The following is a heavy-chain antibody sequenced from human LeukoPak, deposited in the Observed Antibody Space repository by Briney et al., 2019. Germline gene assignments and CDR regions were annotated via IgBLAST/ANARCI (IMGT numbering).Heavy chain of an antibody. Sequence: TGGSLRLSCAASEFTFSNYWMHWVRQIPGKGLVWVSRINGDGSTTNYADSVKGRFTISRDNAKNTLYLQMNSLRAEDSAVYYCARGSTMIRNACDIWGQGTMVTVSS. D-gene: IGHD3-10*01. J-gene: IGHJ3*02. V-gene: IGHV3-74*01. CDR3: ARGSTMIRNACDI. CDR2: INGDGSTT. CDR1: EFTFSNYW.